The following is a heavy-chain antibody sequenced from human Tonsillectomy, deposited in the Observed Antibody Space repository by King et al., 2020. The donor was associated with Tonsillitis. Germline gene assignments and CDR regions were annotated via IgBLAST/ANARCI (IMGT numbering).Heavy chain of an antibody. CDR1: GFTFSDHY. CDR2: TRNKANSYTT. D-gene: IGHD3-10*01. J-gene: IGHJ3*02. CDR3: ARHSEGAFDI. V-gene: IGHV3-72*01. Sequence: VQLVESGGGLVQPGGSLRLSCAASGFTFSDHYMDWVRQAPGKGLEWVGRTRNKANSYTTEYAASVKGSFTISRDDSKNSLYLQMNSLKTEDTAVYYCARHSEGAFDIWGQGTMVTVSS.